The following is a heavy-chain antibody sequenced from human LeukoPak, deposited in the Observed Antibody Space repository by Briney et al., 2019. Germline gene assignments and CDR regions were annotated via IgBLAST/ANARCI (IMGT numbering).Heavy chain of an antibody. CDR1: GYTFTSYD. D-gene: IGHD6-6*01. CDR3: ARGGDSSSRYYYYMDV. CDR2: MNPNSGNT. Sequence: ASVKVSCKASGYTFTSYDINWVRQATGQGLEWMGWMNPNSGNTGYAQKFQGRVTMTRNTSISTAYMELSSLRSEDTAVYYCARGGDSSSRYYYYMDVWGKGTTVTVSS. J-gene: IGHJ6*03. V-gene: IGHV1-8*01.